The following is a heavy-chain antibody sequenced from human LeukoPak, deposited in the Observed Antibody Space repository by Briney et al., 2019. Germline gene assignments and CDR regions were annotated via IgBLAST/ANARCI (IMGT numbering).Heavy chain of an antibody. CDR3: AKDNYGSGNYFDY. D-gene: IGHD3-10*01. J-gene: IGHJ4*02. CDR2: IRNDGNSK. Sequence: GGSLRLSCAASGFTFSNYGMHWVRQAPGKGLQWVAFIRNDGNSKQYADSVKGRFTISRDNSKNTLYMQMNSLRVEDTAVYYCAKDNYGSGNYFDYWGQGTLVTVSS. V-gene: IGHV3-30*02. CDR1: GFTFSNYG.